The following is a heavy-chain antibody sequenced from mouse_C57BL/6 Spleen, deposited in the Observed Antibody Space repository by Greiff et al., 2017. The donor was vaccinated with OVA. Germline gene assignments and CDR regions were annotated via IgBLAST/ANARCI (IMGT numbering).Heavy chain of an antibody. D-gene: IGHD1-1*01. CDR1: GYTFTDYN. Sequence: VQLQQSGPELVKPGASVKIPCKASGYTFTDYNMDWVKQSHGKSLEWIGDINPNNGGTIYNQKFKGKATLTVDKSSSTAYMELRSLTSEDTAVYYCARRGLGYGSSYRYFDVWGTGTTVTVSS. CDR3: ARRGLGYGSSYRYFDV. V-gene: IGHV1-18*01. J-gene: IGHJ1*03. CDR2: INPNNGGT.